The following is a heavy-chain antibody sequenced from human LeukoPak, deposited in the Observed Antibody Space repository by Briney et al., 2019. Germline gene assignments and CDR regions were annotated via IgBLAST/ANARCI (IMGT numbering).Heavy chain of an antibody. CDR3: AKQMTERPHYYYMDV. V-gene: IGHV3-30*02. Sequence: QSGGSLRLSCAASGFIFSSSGTHWLRQAPGKGLEWVAFTQDDESNKYYSDSVKGRFAISRDNSKNTLFLQMSSLRPEDTALYYCAKQMTERPHYYYMDVWGRGTTVTVSS. J-gene: IGHJ6*03. CDR2: TQDDESNK. CDR1: GFIFSSSG.